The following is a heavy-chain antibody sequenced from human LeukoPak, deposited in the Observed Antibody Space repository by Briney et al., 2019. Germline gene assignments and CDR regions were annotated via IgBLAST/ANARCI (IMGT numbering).Heavy chain of an antibody. CDR1: GFTFSNAW. D-gene: IGHD3-22*01. Sequence: GGSLRLSCATSGFTFSNAWMNWVRQAPGKGLEWVGRIRSNSDGGTIDYAVPVKGRFALSRDDSKNTLYLQMNSLQTEDTAVYYCATDFYDTTWGQGTLVTVSS. CDR2: IRSNSDGGTI. J-gene: IGHJ5*02. CDR3: ATDFYDTT. V-gene: IGHV3-15*07.